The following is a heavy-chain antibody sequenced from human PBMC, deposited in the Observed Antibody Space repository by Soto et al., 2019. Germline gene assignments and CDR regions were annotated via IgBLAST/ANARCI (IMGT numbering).Heavy chain of an antibody. Sequence: QVHLVESGGGVVQPGGSLRLSCAASGFTFSVFGMHWVRQAPGKGPEWVAVISHEGNSKHYADSVKGRFTISRDNAKNTLSLLMDSLRPEDTALYYCAKTITLSPSDDSRGRGALIDHRGQGTLVTVSS. D-gene: IGHD6-19*01. CDR1: GFTFSVFG. V-gene: IGHV3-30*18. CDR2: ISHEGNSK. J-gene: IGHJ4*02. CDR3: AKTITLSPSDDSRGRGALIDH.